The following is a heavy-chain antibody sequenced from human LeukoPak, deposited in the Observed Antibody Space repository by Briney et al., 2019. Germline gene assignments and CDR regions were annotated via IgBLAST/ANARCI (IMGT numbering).Heavy chain of an antibody. D-gene: IGHD3-9*01. CDR3: AKDRHDILTGYSQNYYYYYMDV. CDR1: GFTFSSYG. V-gene: IGHV3-30*02. Sequence: GGSLRLSCAASGFTFSSYGMHWVRQAPGKGLEWVAFIRYDGSNKYYADSVKGRFTISRDNSKNTLYPQMNSLRAEDTAVYYCAKDRHDILTGYSQNYYYYYMDVWGKGTTVTISS. CDR2: IRYDGSNK. J-gene: IGHJ6*03.